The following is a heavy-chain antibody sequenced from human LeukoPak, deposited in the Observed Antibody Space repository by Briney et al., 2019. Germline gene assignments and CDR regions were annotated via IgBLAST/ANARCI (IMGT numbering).Heavy chain of an antibody. CDR2: MNPNSGNT. J-gene: IGHJ4*02. D-gene: IGHD2-15*01. CDR3: ARGLYCSGGSCYANYDY. CDR1: GYTFTSYD. V-gene: IGHV1-8*01. Sequence: ASVKVSCKASGYTFTSYDINWVRQATGQGLEWMGWMNPNSGNTGYAQKFQGRVTMTRNTSISTAYMELSSLRSEDTAVYYCARGLYCSGGSCYANYDYWGQGTLVTASS.